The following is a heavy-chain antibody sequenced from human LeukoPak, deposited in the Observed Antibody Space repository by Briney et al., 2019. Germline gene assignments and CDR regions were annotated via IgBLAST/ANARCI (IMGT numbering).Heavy chain of an antibody. D-gene: IGHD3-3*01. CDR2: ISWNSGSI. Sequence: GRSLRLSCAASGFTFDEYAMHWVRHAPGKGLEWVSGISWNSGSIGYADSVKSRFTISRDNAKNSLYLQMNSLRAEDTALYYCAKDRLTEWSPTLFDYGGQGTLVTVSS. CDR3: AKDRLTEWSPTLFDY. J-gene: IGHJ4*02. CDR1: GFTFDEYA. V-gene: IGHV3-9*01.